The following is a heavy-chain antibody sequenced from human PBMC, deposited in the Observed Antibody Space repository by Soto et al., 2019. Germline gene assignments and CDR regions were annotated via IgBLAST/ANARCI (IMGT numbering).Heavy chain of an antibody. J-gene: IGHJ5*02. D-gene: IGHD6-13*01. CDR1: GYTFTSYG. CDR2: ISAYNGNT. V-gene: IGHV1-18*01. Sequence: ASVKVSYKASGYTFTSYGISWVRQAPGQGLEWMGWISAYNGNTNYAQKLQGRVTMTTDTSTSTAYMELRSLRSDDTAVYYCARQPLIAAADNWFDPWGQGTLVTVS. CDR3: ARQPLIAAADNWFDP.